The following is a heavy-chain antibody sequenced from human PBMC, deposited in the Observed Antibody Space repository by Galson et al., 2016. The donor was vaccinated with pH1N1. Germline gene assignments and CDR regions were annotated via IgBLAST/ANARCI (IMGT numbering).Heavy chain of an antibody. D-gene: IGHD3-22*01. J-gene: IGHJ4*02. CDR1: GVIFRNFA. CDR3: ARAGENYYELSGYGKT. V-gene: IGHV1-69*05. Sequence: SVKVSCKASGVIFRNFAMSWVRQAPGQGLEWMGGIIALFGTTNYAQKFQGRLTITTDESTSTVYMELSSLRSEDTAVYYCARAGENYYELSGYGKTWGQGTLVTVSS. CDR2: IIALFGTT.